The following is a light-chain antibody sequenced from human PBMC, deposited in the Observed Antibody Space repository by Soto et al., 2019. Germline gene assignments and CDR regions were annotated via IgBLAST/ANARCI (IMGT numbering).Light chain of an antibody. CDR3: HQYNNWPWT. V-gene: IGKV3-15*01. CDR2: AAS. Sequence: EIVLAQSPATLSLSPGERATLSCRASQSVSGHLAWYQQRPGQAPRLLIKAASTRATGIPVRFSGSGSETEFTLTIRSLQSEDFGLYYCHQYNNWPWTFGQGTKVDIK. J-gene: IGKJ1*01. CDR1: QSVSGH.